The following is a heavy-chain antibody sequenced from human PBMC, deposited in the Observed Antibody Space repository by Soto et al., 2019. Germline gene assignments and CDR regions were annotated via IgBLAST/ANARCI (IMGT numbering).Heavy chain of an antibody. D-gene: IGHD6-6*01. CDR1: GYSFTSYW. Sequence: SCKGSGYSFTSYWISWVRQMPGKGLEWMGRIDPSDSYTNYSPSFQGHVTISADKSISTAYLQWSSLKASDTAMYYCAASIAARPGYYYYGMDVWGQGTTVTVSS. V-gene: IGHV5-10-1*01. CDR2: IDPSDSYT. J-gene: IGHJ6*02. CDR3: AASIAARPGYYYYGMDV.